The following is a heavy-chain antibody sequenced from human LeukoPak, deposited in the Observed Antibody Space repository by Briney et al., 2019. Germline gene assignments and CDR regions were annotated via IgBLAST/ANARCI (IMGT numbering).Heavy chain of an antibody. V-gene: IGHV4-39*01. D-gene: IGHD2-2*01. CDR2: IYYSGST. Sequence: PSETLSLTCSVSDGSISSSSYYWGWIRQPPGKGLEWIGSIYYSGSTYYNPSLKSRVTISVDTSKNQFSLKLSSVTAADTAVYYCASIVVVPAARAYYYYGMDVWGQGTTVTVSS. CDR1: DGSISSSSYY. CDR3: ASIVVVPAARAYYYYGMDV. J-gene: IGHJ6*02.